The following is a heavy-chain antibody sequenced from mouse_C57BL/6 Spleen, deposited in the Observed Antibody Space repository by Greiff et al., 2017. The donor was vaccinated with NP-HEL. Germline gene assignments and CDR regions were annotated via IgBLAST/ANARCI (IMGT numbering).Heavy chain of an antibody. V-gene: IGHV5-4*03. D-gene: IGHD2-4*01. J-gene: IGHJ2*01. CDR3: ARGGDYDYDGGDY. CDR1: GFTFSSYA. CDR2: ISDGGSYT. Sequence: VMLVESGGGLVKPGGSLKLSCAASGFTFSSYAMSWVRQTPEKRLEWVATISDGGSYTYYPDNVKGRFTISRDNAKNNLYLQMSHLKSEDTAMYYCARGGDYDYDGGDYWGQGTTLTVSS.